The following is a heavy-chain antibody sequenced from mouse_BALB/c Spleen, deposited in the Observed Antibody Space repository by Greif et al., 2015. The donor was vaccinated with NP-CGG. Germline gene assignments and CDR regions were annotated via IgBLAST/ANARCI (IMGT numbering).Heavy chain of an antibody. J-gene: IGHJ3*01. Sequence: EVKLVESGGGLVQPGGSLRLSCATSGFTFTDYYMSWVRQPPGKALEWLGFIRNKANGYTTEYSASVKGRFTISRDNSQSILYLQMNTLRAEDSATYYCANDGPFAYWGQGTLVTVSA. V-gene: IGHV7-3*02. CDR1: GFTFTDYY. CDR2: IRNKANGYTT. CDR3: ANDGPFAY.